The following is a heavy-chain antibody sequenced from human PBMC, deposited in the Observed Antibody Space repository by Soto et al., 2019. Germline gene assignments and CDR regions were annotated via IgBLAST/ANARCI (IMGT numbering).Heavy chain of an antibody. CDR2: FSASGNT. D-gene: IGHD3-10*02. J-gene: IGHJ6*02. Sequence: WTWIRQPAGKGLEWVGRFSASGNTIHNPSLKNRVTMSLDTSNNLVSLRLSSVTAADTAVYYCARDMFPYGMDVWGQGTTVTVSS. CDR3: ARDMFPYGMDV. V-gene: IGHV4-4*07.